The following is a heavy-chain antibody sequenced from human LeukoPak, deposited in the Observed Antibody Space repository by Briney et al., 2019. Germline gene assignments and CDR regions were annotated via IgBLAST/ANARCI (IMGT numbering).Heavy chain of an antibody. CDR1: GDSISSYY. CDR3: ARHGYGSGSFTDY. D-gene: IGHD3-10*01. CDR2: IYYSGST. Sequence: SETLSLTCTVSGDSISSYYWGWIRQPPGKGLEWIGSIYYSGSTYYNPSLKSRVTISVDTSKNQFSLKLSSVTAADTAVYYCARHGYGSGSFTDYWGQGTLVTVSS. V-gene: IGHV4-39*01. J-gene: IGHJ4*02.